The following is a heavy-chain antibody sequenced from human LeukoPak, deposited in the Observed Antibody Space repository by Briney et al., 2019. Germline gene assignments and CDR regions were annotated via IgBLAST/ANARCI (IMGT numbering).Heavy chain of an antibody. J-gene: IGHJ6*02. V-gene: IGHV3-23*01. CDR1: GFTFSSYS. CDR2: ITGSGGNT. D-gene: IGHD6-13*01. Sequence: PGGSLRLSCAASGFTFSSYSMNWVRQAPGKGLEWVSVITGSGGNTYYADSVKGRSTISKDNSKNTVYLQMSSLRVDDTAVYYCAKAASSSWPSYYYGMDVWGQGTTVTVSS. CDR3: AKAASSSWPSYYYGMDV.